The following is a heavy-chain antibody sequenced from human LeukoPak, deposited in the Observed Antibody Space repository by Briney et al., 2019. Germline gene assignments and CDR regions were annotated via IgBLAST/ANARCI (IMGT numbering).Heavy chain of an antibody. J-gene: IGHJ5*02. D-gene: IGHD3-9*01. CDR1: GYTFTSYG. V-gene: IGHV1-18*01. Sequence: GASVKVSCKASGYTFTSYGISWVRQAPGQGLEWMGWISAYNGNTNYAQKLQGRVTMTTDTSTSTAYMELRSLRSDDTAVYYCAREGGEYDILTGYYPNWFDPWGQGTLVTVSS. CDR3: AREGGEYDILTGYYPNWFDP. CDR2: ISAYNGNT.